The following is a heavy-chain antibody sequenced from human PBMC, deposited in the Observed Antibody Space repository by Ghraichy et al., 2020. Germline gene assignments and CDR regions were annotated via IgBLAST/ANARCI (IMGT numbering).Heavy chain of an antibody. Sequence: GESLNISCKGSGDSFTSHWIAWVRQMPGKGLEYLGTIFPDDSDTKYSPSFEGQVTISADKSISTAYLQWSSLKASDTAMYYCASLPPGFDWLKSFQTWGQGTLVTVSS. V-gene: IGHV5-51*01. CDR2: IFPDDSDT. CDR3: ASLPPGFDWLKSFQT. CDR1: GDSFTSHW. J-gene: IGHJ1*01. D-gene: IGHD3-9*01.